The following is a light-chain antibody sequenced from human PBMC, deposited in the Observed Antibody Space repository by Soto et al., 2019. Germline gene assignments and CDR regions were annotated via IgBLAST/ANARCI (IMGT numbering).Light chain of an antibody. V-gene: IGKV3-20*01. J-gene: IGKJ1*01. Sequence: EIVLTQSPGTPSLSPGDRATLSCRASESIAGTYLAWYQQKPGQAPRLLIYAASSRATGIPDKFSASGSGTDFTLTINRLGPEDFAMYYCQQYGGSPRTFGQGTKVDIK. CDR2: AAS. CDR3: QQYGGSPRT. CDR1: ESIAGTY.